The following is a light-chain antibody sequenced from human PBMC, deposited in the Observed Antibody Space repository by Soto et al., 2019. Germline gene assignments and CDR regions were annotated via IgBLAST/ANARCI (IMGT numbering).Light chain of an antibody. Sequence: QSVLTQPPSASGTPGQRVTISCSGSTSNIGGNSVNWYQQLPGTAPKLLIYNDNQRPSGVPDRFSGSKYGTSASLAISGLQSEDEADYYCASWDDSLDGHVIFGGGTKLTVL. V-gene: IGLV1-44*01. CDR3: ASWDDSLDGHVI. CDR1: TSNIGGNS. J-gene: IGLJ2*01. CDR2: NDN.